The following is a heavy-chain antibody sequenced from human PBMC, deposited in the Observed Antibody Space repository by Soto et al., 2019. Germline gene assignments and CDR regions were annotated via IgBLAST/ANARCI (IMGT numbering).Heavy chain of an antibody. CDR1: GFTFSSYG. Sequence: QVQLVESGGGVVQPGSSLRLSCAASGFTFSSYGMNWVRQVPGKGLEWVADIWYDGSKKNYADSLKGRFTISRDNSKNTLYLQMNSRRVEDTALYYCARDRVRMDVWGQGTTVTVS. CDR2: IWYDGSKK. V-gene: IGHV3-33*01. CDR3: ARDRVRMDV. D-gene: IGHD3-10*01. J-gene: IGHJ6*02.